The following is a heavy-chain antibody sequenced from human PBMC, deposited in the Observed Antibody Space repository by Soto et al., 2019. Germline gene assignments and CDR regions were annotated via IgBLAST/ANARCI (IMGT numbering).Heavy chain of an antibody. CDR3: ASLLTLYGGYSYGMDV. CDR1: GGSISSGGYY. J-gene: IGHJ6*02. D-gene: IGHD3-22*01. V-gene: IGHV4-31*03. CDR2: IYYSGST. Sequence: PSETLSLTCTVSGGSISSGGYYWSWIRQHPGKGLEWIGYIYYSGSTYYNPSLKSRVTISVDTSKNQFSLKLSSVTAADTAVYYCASLLTLYGGYSYGMDVWGQGTTVTVSS.